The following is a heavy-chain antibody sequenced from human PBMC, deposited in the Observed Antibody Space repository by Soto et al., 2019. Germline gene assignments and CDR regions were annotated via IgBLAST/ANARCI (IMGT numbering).Heavy chain of an antibody. V-gene: IGHV1-18*01. Sequence: ASVKVSCKASGYTFTSYGISWVRQAPGQGLEWMGWISAYNGNTNYAQKLQGRVTMTTDTSTSTAYMELSSLRSEDTAVYYCARVSKTRDSSSRFFDYWGQGTLVTVSS. CDR1: GYTFTSYG. CDR3: ARVSKTRDSSSRFFDY. J-gene: IGHJ4*02. CDR2: ISAYNGNT. D-gene: IGHD6-6*01.